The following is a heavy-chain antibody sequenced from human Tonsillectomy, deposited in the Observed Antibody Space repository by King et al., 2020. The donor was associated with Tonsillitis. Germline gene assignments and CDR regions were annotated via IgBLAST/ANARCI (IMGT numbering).Heavy chain of an antibody. V-gene: IGHV4-39*07. D-gene: IGHD1-26*01. J-gene: IGHJ4*02. Sequence: QLQESGPGLVKPSETLSLTCTVSGGSISSGYYYWGWIRQPPGKGLEWIGSVYHSGSTYDKPSLKSRVTIAVDTSKNHFSLQLTSVTAADTAVDYCARVGLQTGSHYSFDRWGQGTLVTVSS. CDR1: GGSISSGYYY. CDR3: ARVGLQTGSHYSFDR. CDR2: VYHSGST.